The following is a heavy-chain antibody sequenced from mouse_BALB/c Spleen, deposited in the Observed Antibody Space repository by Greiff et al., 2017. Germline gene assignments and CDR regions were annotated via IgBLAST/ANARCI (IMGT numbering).Heavy chain of an antibody. J-gene: IGHJ2*01. CDR1: GYTFTSYW. CDR2: INPSTGYT. CDR3: ARRTVSYFDY. V-gene: IGHV1-7*01. Sequence: QVHVKQSGAELAKPGASVKMSCKASGYTFTSYWMHWVKQRPGQVLEWIGYINPSTGYTEYNQKFKDKATLTADKSSSTAYMQLSSLTSEDSAVYYCARRTVSYFDYWGQGTTLTVSS. D-gene: IGHD1-1*01.